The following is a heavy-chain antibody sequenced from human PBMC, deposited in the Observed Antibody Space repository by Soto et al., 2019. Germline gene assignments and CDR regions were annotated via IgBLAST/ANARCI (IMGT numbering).Heavy chain of an antibody. Sequence: QVQLVESGGDVVQPGRSLRLSCAAAGLTFSTYGIHWFRQAPGKGLEWVEAISYDGSNKYYADSVKGRFTISRDNSKNTLYLQRNSLRAEDTAVYYCAKDRLTGDHGGMDVWGQGTTVPVSS. V-gene: IGHV3-30*18. J-gene: IGHJ6*02. CDR3: AKDRLTGDHGGMDV. CDR1: GLTFSTYG. D-gene: IGHD7-27*01. CDR2: ISYDGSNK.